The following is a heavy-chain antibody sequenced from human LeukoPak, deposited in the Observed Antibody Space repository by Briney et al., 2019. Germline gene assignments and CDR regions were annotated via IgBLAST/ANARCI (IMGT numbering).Heavy chain of an antibody. J-gene: IGHJ6*03. V-gene: IGHV4-59*01. D-gene: IGHD1-26*01. CDR3: ARDSGTYYYYMDD. CDR1: GGSISSYY. CDR2: IYYSGST. Sequence: SETLSLTCTVSGGSISSYYWSWIRRPPGKGLEWIGYIYYSGSTNYNPSLKSRVTISVDTSKNQFSLKLSSVTAADTAVYYCARDSGTYYYYMDDWGKGTTVTVSS.